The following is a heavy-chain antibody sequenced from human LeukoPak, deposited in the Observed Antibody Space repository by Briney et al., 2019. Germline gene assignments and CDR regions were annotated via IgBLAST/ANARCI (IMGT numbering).Heavy chain of an antibody. D-gene: IGHD3-10*01. CDR2: INHSGST. V-gene: IGHV4-34*01. CDR1: GGSFSGYY. J-gene: IGHJ6*03. CDR3: ARGLVLLWFGEPRTDMDV. Sequence: KPSETLSLTCAVYGGSFSGYYWSWIRQPPGKGLEWIGEINHSGSTNYNPSLKSRVTISVDTSKNQSSLKLSSVTAADTAVYYCARGLVLLWFGEPRTDMDVWGKGTTVTVSS.